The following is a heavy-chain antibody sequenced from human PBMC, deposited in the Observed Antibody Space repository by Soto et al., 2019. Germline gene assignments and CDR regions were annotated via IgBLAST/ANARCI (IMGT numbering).Heavy chain of an antibody. CDR2: TYYRSKWYN. Sequence: SQTLSLTCAISGDSVSSNTVAWNWIRQSPSRGLEWLGRTYYRSKWYNDYAVSVKSRISVNPDTSKNQFSLQLISVTPEDTAVYYCARGGETMSYAFALWGLGTMVIVS. CDR1: GDSVSSNTVA. V-gene: IGHV6-1*01. J-gene: IGHJ3*01. D-gene: IGHD3-10*02. CDR3: ARGGETMSYAFAL.